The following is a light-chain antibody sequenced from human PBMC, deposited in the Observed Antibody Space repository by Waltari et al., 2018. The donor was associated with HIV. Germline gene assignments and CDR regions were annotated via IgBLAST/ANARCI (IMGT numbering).Light chain of an antibody. J-gene: IGKJ2*01. Sequence: ERVMTQSPATLSVSPGERATLSCRASQSVSSNLAWLQQKPGQAPRLVVHSTSTRATGIPARFSGSGSGTNFSLTITSLQSEDYAVYYCHQYDNWPPHTFGQGTIVEIK. V-gene: IGKV3-15*01. CDR3: HQYDNWPPHT. CDR1: QSVSSN. CDR2: STS.